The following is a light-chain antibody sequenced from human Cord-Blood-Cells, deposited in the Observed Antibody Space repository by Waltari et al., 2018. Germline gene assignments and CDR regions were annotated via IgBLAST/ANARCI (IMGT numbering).Light chain of an antibody. J-gene: IGLJ3*02. CDR1: NIGSTS. V-gene: IGLV3-21*04. CDR2: YDS. CDR3: QVWYSSSEHPV. Sequence: SYVLTKPPSVSVAPGKTARLTCGGNNIGSTSVQWYQQKPGQAPVLVIYYDSDRPSGIPERFSGSNSGNTATLTISRGEAGDEADYYCQVWYSSSEHPVFGGGTKLTVL.